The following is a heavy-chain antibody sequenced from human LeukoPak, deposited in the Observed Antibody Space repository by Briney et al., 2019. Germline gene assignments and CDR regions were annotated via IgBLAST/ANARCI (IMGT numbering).Heavy chain of an antibody. CDR3: ARDMVAGSGSPTASNY. CDR1: GFTFSSYA. CDR2: ISYDVSNK. J-gene: IGHJ4*02. Sequence: GGSLRLSCAASGFTFSSYAMHWVRQAPGRGLEWVAVISYDVSNKYYADSVKGRFTISRDNSQNTLYLQMNSLRAEDTAVYYCARDMVAGSGSPTASNYWGQGTLVTVSS. D-gene: IGHD3-10*01. V-gene: IGHV3-30*04.